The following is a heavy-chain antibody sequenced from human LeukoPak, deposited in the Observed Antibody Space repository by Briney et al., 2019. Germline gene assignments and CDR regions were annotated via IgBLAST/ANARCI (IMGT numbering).Heavy chain of an antibody. V-gene: IGHV3-7*01. CDR3: ARVRDSYYYGSGSHAPDY. J-gene: IGHJ4*02. D-gene: IGHD3-10*01. CDR1: GVTFSSYW. Sequence: GGSLRLSCAASGVTFSSYWMSWVRQAPGKGLEWAANIKQDGSEKYYVDSVKGRYTISRDNAKNSLYLQMNSLRAEDTPVYYCARVRDSYYYGSGSHAPDYWGQGTLVTVSS. CDR2: IKQDGSEK.